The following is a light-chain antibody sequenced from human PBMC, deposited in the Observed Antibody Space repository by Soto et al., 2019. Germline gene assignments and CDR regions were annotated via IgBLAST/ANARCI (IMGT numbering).Light chain of an antibody. V-gene: IGLV2-14*01. CDR2: EVS. J-gene: IGLJ3*02. CDR3: SSYTSSNTLK. CDR1: SSDIGGYNY. Sequence: QSVLTQSPSASGSPGQSVTISCTGTSSDIGGYNYVSWYQQHPGKAPKLMISEVSNRPSGVSNRFSGSKSGNTASLTISGLQAEDEADYYCSSYTSSNTLKFGGGTKLTVL.